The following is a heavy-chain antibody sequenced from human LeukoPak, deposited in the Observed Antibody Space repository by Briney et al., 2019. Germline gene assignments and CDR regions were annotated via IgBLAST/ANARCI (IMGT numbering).Heavy chain of an antibody. Sequence: SETLSLTRSVSDGSFSGFYCSWIRQVPGKGLEWLGEIHHSGITNYNPSLRSRLTLSEDTPNTQFSLKLTSVAAADTALYFCARGHSTSGFDIWGRGTQVTV. J-gene: IGHJ4*02. CDR3: ARGHSTSGFDI. CDR2: IHHSGIT. CDR1: DGSFSGFY. D-gene: IGHD2-2*01. V-gene: IGHV4-34*01.